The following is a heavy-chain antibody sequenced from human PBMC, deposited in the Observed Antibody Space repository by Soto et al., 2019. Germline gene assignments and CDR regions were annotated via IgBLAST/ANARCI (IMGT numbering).Heavy chain of an antibody. Sequence: QLQLQESGSGLVKPSQTLSLTCTVSGGSISSGGYSWSWIRQPPGKGLEWIGYIYHSGSTCYNPSLKSRVTISLDRSKNHFSLKLSSVSAADTAVYYCARAQWLVLDYWGQGTLVTVSS. V-gene: IGHV4-30-2*01. D-gene: IGHD6-19*01. CDR3: ARAQWLVLDY. CDR1: GGSISSGGYS. CDR2: IYHSGST. J-gene: IGHJ4*02.